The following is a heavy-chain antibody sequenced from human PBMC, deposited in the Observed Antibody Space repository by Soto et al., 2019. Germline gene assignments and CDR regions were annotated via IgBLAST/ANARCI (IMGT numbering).Heavy chain of an antibody. D-gene: IGHD3-9*01. CDR1: GGSFSGYY. CDR3: ASQGLPYFDWSPTPLYYMDV. J-gene: IGHJ6*03. V-gene: IGHV4-34*01. CDR2: INHSGNT. Sequence: SETLSLTCAVYGGSFSGYYWSWIRQPPGKGLEWIGEINHSGNTNYDPSLKSRVTISVDKSKNQFSLKLSSVTAADTAVYYCASQGLPYFDWSPTPLYYMDVWGKGTTVTVS.